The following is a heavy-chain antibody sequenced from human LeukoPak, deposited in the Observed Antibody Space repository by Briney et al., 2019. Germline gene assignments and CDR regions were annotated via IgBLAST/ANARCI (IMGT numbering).Heavy chain of an antibody. D-gene: IGHD1-26*01. CDR2: IIHSGGT. V-gene: IGHV4-34*01. CDR3: ARGLGGSYYFDQ. CDR1: GGSFSGYY. Sequence: RPSETLSLTCAVYGGSFSGYYWSWIRQPPGKGLDWIGEIIHSGGTNYNPSLKSRVTISVDTSKNQFSLNLNSINAAGTAVYYCARGLGGSYYFDQWGQGTLVTVSS. J-gene: IGHJ4*02.